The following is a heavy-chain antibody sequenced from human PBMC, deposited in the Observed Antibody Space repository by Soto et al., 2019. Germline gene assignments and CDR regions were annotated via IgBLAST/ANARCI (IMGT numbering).Heavy chain of an antibody. CDR1: GYNFISYW. V-gene: IGHV5-51*01. Sequence: PGESLKISCKASGYNFISYWIGWARQMPGRDLEWVAMIFPGHSDTTYSPSFQGRVSVSGDKSSTSAYLHWSGLTASDSGIYHCARQITGNEILTASRSRYFDLWGRGTRVTVSS. J-gene: IGHJ2*01. CDR2: IFPGHSDT. D-gene: IGHD1-1*01. CDR3: ARQITGNEILTASRSRYFDL.